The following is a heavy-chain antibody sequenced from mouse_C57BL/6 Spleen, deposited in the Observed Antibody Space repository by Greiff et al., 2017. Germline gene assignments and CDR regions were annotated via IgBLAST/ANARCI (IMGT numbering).Heavy chain of an antibody. Sequence: QVQLQQSGAELARPGASVKMSCKASGYTFTSYTMHWVKQRPGQGLEWIGYINPSSGYTKYNQKFKDKATLTADKSSSTAYMQLSSLTSEDSAVYYCARHSNGHYYAMDYWGQGTSVTVSS. V-gene: IGHV1-4*01. CDR1: GYTFTSYT. CDR2: INPSSGYT. CDR3: ARHSNGHYYAMDY. D-gene: IGHD2-5*01. J-gene: IGHJ4*01.